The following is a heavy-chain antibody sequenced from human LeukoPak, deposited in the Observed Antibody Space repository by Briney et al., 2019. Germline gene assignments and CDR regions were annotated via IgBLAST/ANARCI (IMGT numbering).Heavy chain of an antibody. Sequence: GGSLRLSCAASGFTFSSYWMSWVRQAPGKGLEWVANIKQDGSEKYYVDSVKGRFTISRDNAKNSLYLQMNSLRAEDTAVYYCARDRGVATIGYYYYYMAVWGKGTTVTISS. CDR3: ARDRGVATIGYYYYYMAV. V-gene: IGHV3-7*01. J-gene: IGHJ6*03. CDR1: GFTFSSYW. CDR2: IKQDGSEK. D-gene: IGHD5-12*01.